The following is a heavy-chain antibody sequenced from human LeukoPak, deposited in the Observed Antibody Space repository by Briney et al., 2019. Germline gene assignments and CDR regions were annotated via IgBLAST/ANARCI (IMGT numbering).Heavy chain of an antibody. Sequence: GGSLRLSCAASGFTFSTFAKIWVRQPPGKGLEWVSSIFPSGGEIHYADSVRGRFTTSRDNSKSTLSLQMNSLRAEDTAVYYCARAPDVGHFDYWGQGTLVTVSS. V-gene: IGHV3-23*01. D-gene: IGHD2-15*01. CDR1: GFTFSTFA. CDR2: IFPSGGEI. CDR3: ARAPDVGHFDY. J-gene: IGHJ4*02.